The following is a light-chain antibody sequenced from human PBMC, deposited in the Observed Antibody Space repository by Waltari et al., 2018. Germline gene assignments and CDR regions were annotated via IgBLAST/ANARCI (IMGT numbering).Light chain of an antibody. Sequence: HSALTQPASVSGSPGQSITIACTGTSSDVGNYDLVSWYQQHPGKAPRLLIHDVNKRPSGISKRFSASKSGNTASLTIAGRQTEDAADYYCCSYTGSSYVFGTGTTVTVL. J-gene: IGLJ1*01. CDR1: SSDVGNYDL. V-gene: IGLV2-23*02. CDR3: CSYTGSSYV. CDR2: DVN.